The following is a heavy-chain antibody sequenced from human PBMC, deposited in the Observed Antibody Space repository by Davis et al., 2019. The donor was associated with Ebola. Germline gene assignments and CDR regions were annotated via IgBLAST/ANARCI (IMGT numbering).Heavy chain of an antibody. CDR1: GYSFTSYW. Sequence: GESLKISCKGSGYSFTSYWIGWVRQMPGKGLEWMGLIYPGDSDTRYSPSFQGQVTISADKSISTAYLQWSSLKASDTAMYYCARRESSSSNYYYYYYGMDVWGKGTTVTVSS. D-gene: IGHD6-6*01. J-gene: IGHJ6*04. CDR3: ARRESSSSNYYYYYYGMDV. V-gene: IGHV5-51*01. CDR2: IYPGDSDT.